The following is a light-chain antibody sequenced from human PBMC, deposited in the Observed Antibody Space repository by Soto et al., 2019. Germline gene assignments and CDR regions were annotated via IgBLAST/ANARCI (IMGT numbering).Light chain of an antibody. CDR2: GNS. Sequence: QPVLTQPPSVSGAPGQRVTMSCTGSSSNIGAGYDVHWYQQLPGTAPKLLIYGNSNRPSGVPDRFSGSKSGTSASLAITGLQAEDEADYYCQSYDSSLSEVFGTGTKLTVL. CDR3: QSYDSSLSEV. V-gene: IGLV1-40*01. J-gene: IGLJ1*01. CDR1: SSNIGAGYD.